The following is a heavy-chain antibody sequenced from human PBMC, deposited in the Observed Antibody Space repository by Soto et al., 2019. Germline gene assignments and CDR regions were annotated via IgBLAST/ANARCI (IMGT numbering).Heavy chain of an antibody. J-gene: IGHJ6*02. CDR3: ARDFYGSGSYTDV. CDR1: GYAFTGYH. V-gene: IGHV1-2*02. D-gene: IGHD3-10*01. Sequence: AASAKVSCKASGYAFTGYHIHWVRLAPGQGLEWMGWINPDSGGTNYAQKFQGRGTMTRDTSVTTAYLELSSLRSDDTAVYYCARDFYGSGSYTDVWGQGTTVTVSS. CDR2: INPDSGGT.